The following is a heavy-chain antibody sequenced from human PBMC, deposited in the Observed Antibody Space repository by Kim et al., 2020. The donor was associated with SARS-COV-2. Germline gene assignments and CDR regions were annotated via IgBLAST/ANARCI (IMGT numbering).Heavy chain of an antibody. CDR2: IYYSGST. CDR1: GGSISSSSYY. CDR3: ACTPLYYDILTGLRSRGNWFDP. Sequence: SQTLSLTCTVSGGSISSSSYYWGWIRQPPGKGLEWIGSIYYSGSTYYNPSLKSRVTISVDTSKNQFSLKLSSVTAADTAVYYCACTPLYYDILTGLRSRGNWFDPWGQGTLVTVSS. D-gene: IGHD3-9*01. V-gene: IGHV4-39*01. J-gene: IGHJ5*02.